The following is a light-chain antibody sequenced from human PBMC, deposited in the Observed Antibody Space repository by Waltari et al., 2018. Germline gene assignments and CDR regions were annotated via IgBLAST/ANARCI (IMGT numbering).Light chain of an antibody. CDR1: SSIDNF. CDR3: QESYGLPYT. V-gene: IGKV1-39*01. J-gene: IGKJ2*01. CDR2: GAS. Sequence: IQMTQSPSSLSASVGDRVTITCRSSSSIDNFLNWYQQKPGKAPTVLIYGASTWQSGVPSRFSGSGSGTDFTLTISSLQPEDFATYYCQESYGLPYTFGQGTKLEIK.